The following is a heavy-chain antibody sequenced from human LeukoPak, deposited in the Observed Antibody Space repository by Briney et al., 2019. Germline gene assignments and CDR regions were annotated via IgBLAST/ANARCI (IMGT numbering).Heavy chain of an antibody. Sequence: PSETLSLTCTVSGGSISSSSYYWSWIRQPPGKGLEWIGYIYYSGSTNYNPSLKSRVTISVDTSKNQFSLKLSSVTAADTAVYYCARLGEPGTAMAFDYWGQGTLVTVSS. CDR1: GGSISSSSYY. J-gene: IGHJ4*02. CDR3: ARLGEPGTAMAFDY. V-gene: IGHV4-61*01. D-gene: IGHD5-18*01. CDR2: IYYSGST.